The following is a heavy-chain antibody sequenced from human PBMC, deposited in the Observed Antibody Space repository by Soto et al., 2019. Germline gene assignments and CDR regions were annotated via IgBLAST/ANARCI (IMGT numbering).Heavy chain of an antibody. Sequence: VQLLESGGGLVQPGGSLRLSCAASDFSFGGFAMSWVRQAPGKGLEWVSSISGSGASAFYADSVRGRFTISRDNTRNIVSLQMNSLRAEDTAQYYCAKGSRGYTAYYFDYWGQGTRITVSS. CDR1: DFSFGGFA. CDR2: ISGSGASA. D-gene: IGHD5-18*01. V-gene: IGHV3-23*01. J-gene: IGHJ4*02. CDR3: AKGSRGYTAYYFDY.